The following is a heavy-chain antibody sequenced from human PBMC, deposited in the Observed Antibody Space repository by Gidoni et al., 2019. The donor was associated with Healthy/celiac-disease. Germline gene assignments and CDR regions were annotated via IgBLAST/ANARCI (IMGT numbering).Heavy chain of an antibody. CDR1: GFTFSSYA. D-gene: IGHD4-4*01. CDR2: ISGSGGST. V-gene: IGHV3-23*01. Sequence: EVQLLESGGGLVQPGGSLRLSCPASGFTFSSYAMSWVRQAPGKGRGWVSAISGSGGSTYYADSVKGRFTISRDNSKNTLYLQMNSLRAEDTAVYYCAKDRLQIPNLFDYWGQGTLVTVSS. J-gene: IGHJ4*02. CDR3: AKDRLQIPNLFDY.